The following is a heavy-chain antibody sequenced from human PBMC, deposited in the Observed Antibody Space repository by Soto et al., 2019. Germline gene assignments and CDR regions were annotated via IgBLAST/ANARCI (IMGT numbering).Heavy chain of an antibody. CDR3: ARVGSGWQNFDY. J-gene: IGHJ4*02. CDR1: GFTFSSYE. Sequence: GSLRLSCAASGFTFSSYEMNWVRQAPGKGLEWVSYISSSGSTIYYADSVKGRFTISRDNAKNSLYLQMNSLRAEDTAVYYCARVGSGWQNFDYWGQGTLVTVSS. CDR2: ISSSGSTI. V-gene: IGHV3-48*03. D-gene: IGHD6-19*01.